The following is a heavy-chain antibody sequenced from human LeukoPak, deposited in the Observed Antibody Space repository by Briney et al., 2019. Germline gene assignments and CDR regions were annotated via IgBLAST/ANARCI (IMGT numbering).Heavy chain of an antibody. CDR3: TRGGIVAAIGYGMDV. Sequence: GGSLRLSCTSSGFTFSDYALSWVRQAPGKGLEWVSLIRNRAMRETVEYVASVKGRFSISRDASESIVYLQMNSLQTEDTAVYYCTRGGIVAAIGYGMDVWGQGTTVTASS. CDR1: GFTFSDYA. D-gene: IGHD5-12*01. V-gene: IGHV3-49*04. J-gene: IGHJ6*02. CDR2: IRNRAMRETV.